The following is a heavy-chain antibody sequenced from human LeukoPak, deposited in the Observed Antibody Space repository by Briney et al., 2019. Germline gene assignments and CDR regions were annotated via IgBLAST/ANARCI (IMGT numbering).Heavy chain of an antibody. Sequence: PSGTLNLSCAASGFTFSSNGMHWFGHAPAKELQWLAGISYDGSNKNYEDSVKGRFTISRDNSKNTLYLQMNSLRAEDTAVYYCAKAADWLAADYIDYRGQGTLVTVSS. CDR1: GFTFSSNG. V-gene: IGHV3-30*18. J-gene: IGHJ4*02. D-gene: IGHD3-9*01. CDR2: ISYDGSNK. CDR3: AKAADWLAADYIDY.